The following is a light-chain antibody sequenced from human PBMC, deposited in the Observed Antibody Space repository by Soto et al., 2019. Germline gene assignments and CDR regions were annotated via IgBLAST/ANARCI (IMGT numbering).Light chain of an antibody. J-gene: IGLJ1*01. CDR1: SSDVGAYNC. CDR3: SSYTSSSTHV. Sequence: QSALTQPASVSGSPGQSITISCTGTSSDVGAYNCVSWYQQHPGKVPKLMIFDVSSRPSGVSDRVSGSKSGNTASLTISGLQAEDEGDYYCSSYTSSSTHVFGSGTKLTVL. CDR2: DVS. V-gene: IGLV2-14*03.